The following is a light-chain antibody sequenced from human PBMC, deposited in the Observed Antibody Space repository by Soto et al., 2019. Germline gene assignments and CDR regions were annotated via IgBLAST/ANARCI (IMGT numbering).Light chain of an antibody. Sequence: DIRMTQSPSTLSASVGDRVTITCRASQGISVYLAWYQQKPGKAPKLLIYKASNLASGVPSRFSGSGSGTEFTLTSSSLQPDDFATYYCQQYNSYRTFGQGTKVEIK. CDR1: QGISVY. CDR3: QQYNSYRT. V-gene: IGKV1-5*03. J-gene: IGKJ1*01. CDR2: KAS.